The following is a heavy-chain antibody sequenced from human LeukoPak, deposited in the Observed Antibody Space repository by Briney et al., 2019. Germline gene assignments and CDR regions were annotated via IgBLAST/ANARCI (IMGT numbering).Heavy chain of an antibody. J-gene: IGHJ4*02. CDR3: ARDGGVKGYSYFLDY. CDR2: IYTRGSA. D-gene: IGHD5-24*01. CDR1: GGSISNYY. Sequence: KPSETLSHTCTVSGGSISNYYWSWIRQPAGKGLEWIGRIYTRGSANYNPSLRSRVTMSVDTSKNQFSLKLSSVTAADTAVYYCARDGGVKGYSYFLDYWGQGTLVTVSS. V-gene: IGHV4-4*07.